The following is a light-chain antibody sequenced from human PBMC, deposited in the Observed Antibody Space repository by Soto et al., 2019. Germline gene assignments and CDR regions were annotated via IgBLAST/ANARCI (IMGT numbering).Light chain of an antibody. J-gene: IGLJ2*01. V-gene: IGLV2-23*01. CDR1: SSDVGGYNL. CDR3: CSYASGATPVL. Sequence: QSALTQPASVSGSPGQSITISCTGTSSDVGGYNLVSWFQQHPGKAPKLIIYEGTKRPSGVSNRFSGSKSGNTASLTISGLQAEDEAYYYCCSYASGATPVLFGGGTKLTVL. CDR2: EGT.